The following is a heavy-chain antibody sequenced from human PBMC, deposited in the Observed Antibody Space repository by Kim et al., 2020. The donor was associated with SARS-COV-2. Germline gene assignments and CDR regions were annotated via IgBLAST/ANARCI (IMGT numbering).Heavy chain of an antibody. CDR2: FDPEDGET. CDR1: GYTLTELS. Sequence: ASVKVSCKVSGYTLTELSMHWVRQAPGKGLEWMGGFDPEDGETIYAQKFQGRVTMTEDTSTDTAYMELSSLRSEDTAVYYCATGLGASDYYYYGMDVWGQGTTVTVSS. J-gene: IGHJ6*02. V-gene: IGHV1-24*01. D-gene: IGHD1-26*01. CDR3: ATGLGASDYYYYGMDV.